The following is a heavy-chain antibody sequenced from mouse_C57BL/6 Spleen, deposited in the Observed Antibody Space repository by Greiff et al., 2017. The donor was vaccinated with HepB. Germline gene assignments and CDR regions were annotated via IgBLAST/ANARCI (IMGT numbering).Heavy chain of an antibody. CDR2: IDPENGDT. D-gene: IGHD2-3*01. V-gene: IGHV14-4*01. CDR3: TTFDGYYVGFAY. CDR1: GFNIKDDY. Sequence: EVQLQQSGAELVRPGASVKLSCTASGFNIKDDYMHWVKQRPEQGLEWIGWIDPENGDTEYASKFQGKATITADPSSNTAYLQLSSLTSEDTAVYYCTTFDGYYVGFAYWGQGTLVTVSA. J-gene: IGHJ3*01.